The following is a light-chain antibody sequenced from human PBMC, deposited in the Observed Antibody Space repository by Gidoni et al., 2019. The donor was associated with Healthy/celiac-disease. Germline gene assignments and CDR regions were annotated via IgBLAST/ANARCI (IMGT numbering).Light chain of an antibody. CDR3: SSYTTSSTDV. J-gene: IGLJ1*01. CDR1: SSDVGGYNY. CDR2: EVS. V-gene: IGLV2-14*01. Sequence: QYALTQPASVAGSPGQSITISCTGTSSDVGGYNYVSWYQQHPGTAPKLMIYEVSNRPSGVSNRFSGSKSGNTASLTISGLQAEDEADYYCSSYTTSSTDVFGSGTKVTVL.